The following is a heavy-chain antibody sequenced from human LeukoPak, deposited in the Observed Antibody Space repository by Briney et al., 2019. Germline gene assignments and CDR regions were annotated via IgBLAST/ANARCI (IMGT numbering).Heavy chain of an antibody. D-gene: IGHD4-17*01. J-gene: IGHJ2*01. CDR2: IYPGDSNT. CDR1: GYKFSSYW. Sequence: KGGESLKISCKGSGYKFSSYWIGWVRQMPGKGLEWMGIIYPGDSNTRSSPSFQGQVTISADKSINTAYLQWVNLKASDTAMYYCARVGVANGDKSARFDWNFDLWGRGTLVTVSS. CDR3: ARVGVANGDKSARFDWNFDL. V-gene: IGHV5-51*01.